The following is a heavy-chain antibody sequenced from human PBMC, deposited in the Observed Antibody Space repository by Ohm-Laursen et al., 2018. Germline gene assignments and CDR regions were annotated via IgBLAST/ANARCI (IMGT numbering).Heavy chain of an antibody. CDR2: IENGGTT. V-gene: IGHV3-66*01. CDR1: GFTLSNYK. J-gene: IGHJ2*01. Sequence: GSLRLSCAASGFTLSNYKMNWVRQAPGKGLEWVSLIENGGTTYYADSVKGRFTISRDNSKNTVYLQMNSLTVEDTALYYCARVLNPFDLWGRGTLVTVSS. CDR3: ARVLNPFDL.